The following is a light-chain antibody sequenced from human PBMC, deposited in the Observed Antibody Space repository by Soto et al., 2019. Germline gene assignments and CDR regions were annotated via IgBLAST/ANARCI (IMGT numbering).Light chain of an antibody. CDR3: AAWDDSLNGLV. Sequence: QSVLTQPPSASGTPGKGLTIFGPGGSSNIGSNTVTWYQQLPGTAPKVLIHSNDRRPSGVPDRFSGSKSGTSASLAISGLLSDDEADYYCAAWDDSLNGLVFGGGTKLTVL. CDR1: SSNIGSNT. CDR2: SND. V-gene: IGLV1-44*01. J-gene: IGLJ2*01.